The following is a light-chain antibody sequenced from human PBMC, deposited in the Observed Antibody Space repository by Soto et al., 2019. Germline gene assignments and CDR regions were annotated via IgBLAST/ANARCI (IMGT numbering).Light chain of an antibody. CDR1: QSVSRY. J-gene: IGKJ4*01. V-gene: IGKV3-11*01. CDR2: DAS. Sequence: EIVLSQSPATLSLSPGDRATLSCRASQSVSRYLAWYQQKPGQAPRLLIYDASNRATGIPARFSGNGSGTDFTLTISSLEPEDFGVYYCQQRSNWPPLTFGGGTKVDIK. CDR3: QQRSNWPPLT.